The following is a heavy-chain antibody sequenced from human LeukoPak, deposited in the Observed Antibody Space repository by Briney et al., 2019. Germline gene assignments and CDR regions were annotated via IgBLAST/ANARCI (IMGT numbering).Heavy chain of an antibody. D-gene: IGHD6-19*01. V-gene: IGHV1-2*02. CDR1: GYTFTSYT. CDR2: INPNSGGT. CDR3: ARGKPGIAVAGHLHWFDP. J-gene: IGHJ5*02. Sequence: GASVKVSCKASGYTFTSYTMNWVRQAPGQGLECMGWINPNSGGTNYAQKFQGRVTMTRDTSISTAYMELSRLRSDDTAVYYCARGKPGIAVAGHLHWFDPWGQGTLVTVSS.